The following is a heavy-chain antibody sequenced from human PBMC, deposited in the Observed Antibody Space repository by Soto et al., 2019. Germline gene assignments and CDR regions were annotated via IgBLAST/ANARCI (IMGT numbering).Heavy chain of an antibody. J-gene: IGHJ4*02. V-gene: IGHV4-39*01. D-gene: IGHD3-9*01. CDR3: AIHTRFYDILTGYYAWYFDY. Sequence: SETLSLTCTVSGGSISSSSYYWGWIRQPPGKGLEWIGSIYYSGSTYYNPSLKSRVTISVDTSKNQFSLKLSSVTAADTAVYYCAIHTRFYDILTGYYAWYFDYWGQGTLVTVSS. CDR2: IYYSGST. CDR1: GGSISSSSYY.